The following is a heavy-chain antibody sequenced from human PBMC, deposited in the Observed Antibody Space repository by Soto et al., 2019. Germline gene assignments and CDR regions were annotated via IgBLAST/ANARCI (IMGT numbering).Heavy chain of an antibody. V-gene: IGHV5-10-1*01. J-gene: IGHJ4*02. CDR2: IDPSDSQT. CDR1: GYSFAGYW. D-gene: IGHD3-22*01. Sequence: XEALKISCKGCGYSFAGYWITWVRQKPGKGLEWMGRIDPSDSQTYYSPSFRGHVTISATKSITTVFLQWSSLRASDTAMYYCARQIYDSDNGPNFQYYFDSWGQGTPVTGSS. CDR3: ARQIYDSDNGPNFQYYFDS.